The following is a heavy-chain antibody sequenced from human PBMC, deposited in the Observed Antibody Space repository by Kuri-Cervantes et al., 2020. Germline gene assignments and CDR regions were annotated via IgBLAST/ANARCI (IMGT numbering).Heavy chain of an antibody. V-gene: IGHV3-11*01. J-gene: IGHJ5*02. CDR1: GFTFSDYY. CDR3: ARDAGPLYCSGGSCYFLDNWFDP. CDR2: ISSSGSTI. D-gene: IGHD2-15*01. Sequence: GGSLRLSCAASGFTFSDYYMSWIRQAPGKGLEWVSYISSSGSTIYYADSVKGRFTISRDNAKNSLYLQMNSLRAEDTAVYYCARDAGPLYCSGGSCYFLDNWFDPWGQGTLVTVSS.